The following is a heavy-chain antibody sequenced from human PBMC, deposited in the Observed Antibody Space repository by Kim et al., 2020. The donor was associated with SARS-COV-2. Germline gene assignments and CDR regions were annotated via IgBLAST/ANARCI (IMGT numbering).Heavy chain of an antibody. CDR3: AADHIGADY. V-gene: IGHV4-39*01. CDR2: GST. Sequence: GSTYSNPSLKSRVTISVDTSKNQFSLKLSSVTAADTAVYYCAADHIGADYWGQGTLVTVSS. J-gene: IGHJ4*02.